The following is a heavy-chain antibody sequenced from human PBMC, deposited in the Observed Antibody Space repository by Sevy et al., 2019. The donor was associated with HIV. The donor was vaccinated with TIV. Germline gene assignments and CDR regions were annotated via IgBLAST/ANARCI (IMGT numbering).Heavy chain of an antibody. V-gene: IGHV3-48*02. CDR1: GFTFSRYS. Sequence: GGSLRLSCAASGFTFSRYSMNWVRQAPGKGLEWISYISGNSAAIYYADSVKGRFTVSRDNDNDALYLQLNSLRYDDTALYYCARGPDCGGDCDIGFYYPPDVWGQGTTVTVSS. CDR3: ARGPDCGGDCDIGFYYPPDV. D-gene: IGHD2-21*02. J-gene: IGHJ6*02. CDR2: ISGNSAAI.